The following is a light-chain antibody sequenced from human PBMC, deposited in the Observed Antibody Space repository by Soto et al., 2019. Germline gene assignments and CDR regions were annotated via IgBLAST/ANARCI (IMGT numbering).Light chain of an antibody. CDR2: GAS. CDR1: QSVSSSY. CDR3: QQDATSEMI. Sequence: IEVTQSPKTLSLSPGERATLSCKASQSVSSSYLAWYQQKPGQAPRLLIYGASSRATGIPDRFSGSGSGTDFTFISSIREPDDFAVFYCQQDATSEMIFGQGTRLEIK. J-gene: IGKJ5*01. V-gene: IGKV3-20*01.